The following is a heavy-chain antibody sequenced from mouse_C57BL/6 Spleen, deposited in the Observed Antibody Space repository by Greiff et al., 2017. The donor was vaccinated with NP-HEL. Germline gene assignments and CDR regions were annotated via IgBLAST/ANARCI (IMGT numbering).Heavy chain of an antibody. CDR2: IDPSDSYT. V-gene: IGHV1-59*01. CDR3: ARRGDYYGSSYSRGYFDV. Sequence: QVQLQQPGAELVRPGTSVKLSCKASGYTFTSYWMHWVKQRPGQGLEWIGVIDPSDSYTNYNQKFKGKATLTVDTSSSTAYMQLSSLTSEDSAVYYCARRGDYYGSSYSRGYFDVWGTGTTVTVSS. D-gene: IGHD1-1*01. J-gene: IGHJ1*03. CDR1: GYTFTSYW.